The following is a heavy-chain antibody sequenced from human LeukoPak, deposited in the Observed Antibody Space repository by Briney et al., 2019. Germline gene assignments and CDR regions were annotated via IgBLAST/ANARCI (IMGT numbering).Heavy chain of an antibody. CDR3: ARGLSGKVHHYYYMDV. CDR2: IKQDGSEK. J-gene: IGHJ6*03. V-gene: IGHV3-7*01. D-gene: IGHD4-23*01. CDR1: GFTFSSYW. Sequence: GGSLRLSCAASGFTFSSYWMSWVRQAPGKGLEWVANIKQDGSEKYYVDSVKGRFTISRDNAKNSLYLQMNSLRAEDTAVYYCARGLSGKVHHYYYMDVWGKGTTVTVSS.